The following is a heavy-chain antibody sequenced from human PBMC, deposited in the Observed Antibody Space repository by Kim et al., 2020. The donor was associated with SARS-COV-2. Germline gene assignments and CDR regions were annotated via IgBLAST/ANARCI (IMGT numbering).Heavy chain of an antibody. Sequence: GGSLRLSCAASGFTFDDYAMHWVRQAPGKGLEWVSGISWNSGSIGYADSVKGRFTISRDNAKNSLYLQMNSLRAEDTALYYCAKVAGGYCSGGSCWRYYFDYWGQGTLVTVSS. CDR1: GFTFDDYA. CDR3: AKVAGGYCSGGSCWRYYFDY. D-gene: IGHD2-15*01. V-gene: IGHV3-9*01. J-gene: IGHJ4*02. CDR2: ISWNSGSI.